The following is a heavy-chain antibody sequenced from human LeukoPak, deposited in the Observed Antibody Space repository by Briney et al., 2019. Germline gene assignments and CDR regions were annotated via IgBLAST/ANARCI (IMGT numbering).Heavy chain of an antibody. CDR1: GYSISSGYY. CDR3: ARGRMSMIRGALRGTTSYYDHYYMDV. J-gene: IGHJ6*03. Sequence: SETLSLTCTVSGYSISSGYYWGWIRQPPGKGLEWIGSIDHSVSTYYNPSLKRVVTISVDTAKNKFSLKLSSVTAADTAVYYCARGRMSMIRGALRGTTSYYDHYYMDVWGKGTTVTVSS. V-gene: IGHV4-38-2*02. D-gene: IGHD3-10*01. CDR2: IDHSVST.